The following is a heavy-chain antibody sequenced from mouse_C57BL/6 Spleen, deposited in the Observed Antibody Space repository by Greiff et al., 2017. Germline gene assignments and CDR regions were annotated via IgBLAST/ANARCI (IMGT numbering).Heavy chain of an antibody. Sequence: VQLQQPGTELVKPGASVKLSCKASGYTFTSYWMHWVKQRPGQGLEWIGNINPSNGGTNYNEKFKSKATLTVDKSSSTAYMQLSSLTSEDAAVYYCASRLITTVVAPSFEYWGQGTTLTVSS. D-gene: IGHD1-1*01. J-gene: IGHJ2*01. CDR2: INPSNGGT. CDR1: GYTFTSYW. V-gene: IGHV1-53*01. CDR3: ASRLITTVVAPSFEY.